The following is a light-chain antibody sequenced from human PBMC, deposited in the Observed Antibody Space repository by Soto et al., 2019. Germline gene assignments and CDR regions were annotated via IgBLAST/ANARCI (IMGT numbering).Light chain of an antibody. V-gene: IGKV3-20*01. J-gene: IGKJ4*01. Sequence: EIVLTQSPGTLSLSPGERATLSCRASQSVSRSYLAWYQQKPGQAPRLLIYGASSRATGIPDRFSGSGSGTDFTLTISRLEPEDFAVYYCHQYGSSPFTFGGGTKVEIK. CDR2: GAS. CDR1: QSVSRSY. CDR3: HQYGSSPFT.